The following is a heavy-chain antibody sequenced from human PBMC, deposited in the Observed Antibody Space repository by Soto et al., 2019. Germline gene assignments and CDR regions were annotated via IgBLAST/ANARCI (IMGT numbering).Heavy chain of an antibody. V-gene: IGHV1-18*01. CDR1: GYTFTSYG. CDR2: ISAYNGDT. Sequence: QVQLVQSGAEVKKPGASVKVSCKASGYTFTSYGISWVRQAPGQGLEWMGWISAYNGDTDYAHNLQCRVTLPTDTSTTTAYMELRSLRSDDTAVYYSARGASSLPGFYWGQGTRVTVSS. J-gene: IGHJ4*02. CDR3: ARGASSLPGFY. D-gene: IGHD6-13*01.